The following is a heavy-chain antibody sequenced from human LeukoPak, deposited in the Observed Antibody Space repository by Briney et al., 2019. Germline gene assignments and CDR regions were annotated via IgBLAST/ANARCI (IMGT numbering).Heavy chain of an antibody. Sequence: GASVKVSCKASGGTFSSYAISWVRQAPGQGLERMGGIIPIFGTANYAQKFQGRVTITADESTSTAYMELGSLRSEDTAVYYCARGPYSGYFDYWGQGTLVTVSS. CDR1: GGTFSSYA. D-gene: IGHD5-12*01. V-gene: IGHV1-69*13. J-gene: IGHJ4*02. CDR2: IIPIFGTA. CDR3: ARGPYSGYFDY.